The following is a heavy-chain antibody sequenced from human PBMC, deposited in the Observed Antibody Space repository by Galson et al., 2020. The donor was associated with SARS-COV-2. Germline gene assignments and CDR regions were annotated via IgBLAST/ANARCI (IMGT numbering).Heavy chain of an antibody. Sequence: GEPLKLPCKGSGYSFTSYWIGWVRQMPENGMAWMGIIYPDDSDTRYSPSFQGQVTISADKSISTAYLQWSSLKASDTAMYYCARQLVGAATLDYWGQGTLVTVSS. D-gene: IGHD2-15*01. CDR1: GYSFTSYW. CDR2: IYPDDSDT. J-gene: IGHJ4*02. V-gene: IGHV5-51*01. CDR3: ARQLVGAATLDY.